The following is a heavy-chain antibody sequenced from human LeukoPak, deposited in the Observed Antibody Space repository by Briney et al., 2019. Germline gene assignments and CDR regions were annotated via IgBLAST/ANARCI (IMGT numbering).Heavy chain of an antibody. J-gene: IGHJ3*02. CDR3: ARAGYFGAFDI. CDR1: GGSICSYY. Sequence: PSETLSLTCTVSGGSICSYYWSWLRQPPGKGLEWIGYIYYSGSTNYNPSLKSRVTISVDTSKNQFSLKLSSVTAADTAVYYCARAGYFGAFDIWGQGTMVTVSS. D-gene: IGHD2/OR15-2a*01. V-gene: IGHV4-59*01. CDR2: IYYSGST.